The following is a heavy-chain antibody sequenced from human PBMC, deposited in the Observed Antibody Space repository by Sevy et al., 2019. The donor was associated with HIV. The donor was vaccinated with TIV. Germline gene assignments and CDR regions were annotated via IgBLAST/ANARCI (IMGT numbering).Heavy chain of an antibody. CDR2: ISSSSNIL. CDR3: ARALPNWWYGFLDY. D-gene: IGHD2-15*01. CDR1: GFTFSTYS. Sequence: GGSLRLSCAASGFTFSTYSMNWVRQAPGKGLEWVSYISSSSNILYYADSVKGRFTISRDNAKKSLYLQMNSLRDEDTAVYYCARALPNWWYGFLDYWGQGTLVTVSS. V-gene: IGHV3-48*02. J-gene: IGHJ4*02.